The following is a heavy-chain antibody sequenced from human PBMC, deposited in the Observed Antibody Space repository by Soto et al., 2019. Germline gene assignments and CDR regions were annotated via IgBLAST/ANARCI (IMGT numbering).Heavy chain of an antibody. V-gene: IGHV4-59*01. J-gene: IGHJ4*02. CDR1: VVSINNYY. CDR2: IYYTGST. D-gene: IGHD6-25*01. Sequence: SETLSLTCTVSVVSINNYYWTCIRQPPGKRLEWIGAIYYTGSTTYNPSLRSRVTFSVDTSKNQFSLSLTSVTAADTAVYFCAKVVPGGHLHYWGQATLVTVSS. CDR3: AKVVPGGHLHY.